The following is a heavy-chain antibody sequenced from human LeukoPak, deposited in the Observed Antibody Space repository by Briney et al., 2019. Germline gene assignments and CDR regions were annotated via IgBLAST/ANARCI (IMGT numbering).Heavy chain of an antibody. Sequence: PSETLSLTCAVYGGSFSGYYWSWIRQPPGKGLEWIGEINHSGSTNYNPSLKSRVTISVDTSKNQFSLKLSSVTAADTAVYYCARERIVVVTTDAFDIWGQGTMVTVSS. CDR3: ARERIVVVTTDAFDI. V-gene: IGHV4-34*01. CDR1: GGSFSGYY. D-gene: IGHD2-21*02. J-gene: IGHJ3*02. CDR2: INHSGST.